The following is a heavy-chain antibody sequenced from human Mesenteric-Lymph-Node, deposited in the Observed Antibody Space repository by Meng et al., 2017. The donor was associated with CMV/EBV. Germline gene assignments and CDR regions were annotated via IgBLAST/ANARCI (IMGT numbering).Heavy chain of an antibody. CDR1: GFTFEDYT. J-gene: IGHJ4*02. CDR3: VKSNAGRHCTSTSCYRYFDY. D-gene: IGHD2-2*02. V-gene: IGHV3-43*01. CDR2: IYWDGGNT. Sequence: GESLKISCAASGFTFEDYTMHWVRQAPGKGLEWVSSIYWDGGNTLSADSVKGRFTISRDNRKNSLYLEITGLRTEDTALYYCVKSNAGRHCTSTSCYRYFDYWGQGTLVTVSS.